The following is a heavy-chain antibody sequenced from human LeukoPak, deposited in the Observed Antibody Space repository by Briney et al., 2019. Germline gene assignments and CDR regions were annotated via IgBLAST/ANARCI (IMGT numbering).Heavy chain of an antibody. CDR3: ARQVAVAAWEY. CDR1: GYSFISYW. V-gene: IGHV5-51*01. D-gene: IGHD6-19*01. CDR2: IYPSDSET. J-gene: IGHJ4*02. Sequence: KPGESLKISCKGSGYSFISYWIGWVRLMPGKGLEWVGIIYPSDSETRYSPSFQGQVTISADKSISTAYLQWSSLKASDTAMYYCARQVAVAAWEYWGQGTLVTVSS.